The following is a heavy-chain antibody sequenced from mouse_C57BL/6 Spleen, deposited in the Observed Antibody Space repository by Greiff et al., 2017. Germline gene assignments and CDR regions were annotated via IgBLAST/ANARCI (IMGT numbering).Heavy chain of an antibody. CDR2: IHPNSGST. CDR3: ARSHYGNYGDAMDY. V-gene: IGHV1-64*01. CDR1: GYTFTSYW. Sequence: VKLQQPGAELVKPGASVKLSCKASGYTFTSYWMHWVKQRPGQGLEWIGMIHPNSGSTNYNEKFKSKATLTVDKSSSTAYMQLSSLTSEDSAVYYCARSHYGNYGDAMDYWGQGTSVTVSS. D-gene: IGHD2-1*01. J-gene: IGHJ4*01.